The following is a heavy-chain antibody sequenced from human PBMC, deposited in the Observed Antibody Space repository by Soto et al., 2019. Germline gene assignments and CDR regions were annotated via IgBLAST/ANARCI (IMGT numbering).Heavy chain of an antibody. Sequence: EVHLLESGGGLVQRGGSLRLSCVASGFTFNNYAMNWVRQAPGKGLEWVSNIGGRGGNTFYADSMRDRFTISRDNSKNTVYLQMNNLRVEDSATYYCAKPSAYGDFAGSFDSWGQGTLVTVSP. CDR1: GFTFNNYA. CDR3: AKPSAYGDFAGSFDS. CDR2: IGGRGGNT. J-gene: IGHJ4*02. D-gene: IGHD4-17*01. V-gene: IGHV3-23*01.